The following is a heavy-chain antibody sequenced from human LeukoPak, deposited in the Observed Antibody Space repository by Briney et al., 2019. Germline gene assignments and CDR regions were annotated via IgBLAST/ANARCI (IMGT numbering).Heavy chain of an antibody. J-gene: IGHJ4*02. Sequence: GGSLRLSCAASGFTVSNYEMNWVRQAPGKGLEWVSYISSSGSTIYYADSVKGRFTISRDNSKNTLYLQMNSLRAEDTAVYYCAKDRALRFLEWLYYFDYWGQGTLVTVSS. D-gene: IGHD3-3*01. CDR2: ISSSGSTI. CDR3: AKDRALRFLEWLYYFDY. V-gene: IGHV3-48*03. CDR1: GFTVSNYE.